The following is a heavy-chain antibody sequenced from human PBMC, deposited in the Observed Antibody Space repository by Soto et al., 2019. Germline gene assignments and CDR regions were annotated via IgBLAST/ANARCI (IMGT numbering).Heavy chain of an antibody. D-gene: IGHD4-17*01. V-gene: IGHV1-8*01. CDR1: GYTFTSYD. CDR3: ASLPSIGYGDYDRDY. J-gene: IGHJ4*02. Sequence: QVQLVQSGAEVKKPGASVKVSCKASGYTFTSYDINWVRQATGQGLEWMGWMNPNSGNTGYAQKFQSRVTMTRNTSISTADMELSILRSVHTAVDYCASLPSIGYGDYDRDYWGQGTLVTVSS. CDR2: MNPNSGNT.